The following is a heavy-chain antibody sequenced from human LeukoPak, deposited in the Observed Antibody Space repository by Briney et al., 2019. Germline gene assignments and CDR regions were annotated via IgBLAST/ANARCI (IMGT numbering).Heavy chain of an antibody. V-gene: IGHV3-7*01. Sequence: GGSLRLSCAASGFTFSSYSMNWVRQAPGKGLEWVANIKQDGSEKYYVDSVKGRFTISRDNAKNSLYLQMNSLRAEDTAVYYCARDQYSSGWYYYYYYYMDVWGKGTTVTVSS. CDR3: ARDQYSSGWYYYYYYYMDV. J-gene: IGHJ6*03. CDR2: IKQDGSEK. CDR1: GFTFSSYS. D-gene: IGHD6-19*01.